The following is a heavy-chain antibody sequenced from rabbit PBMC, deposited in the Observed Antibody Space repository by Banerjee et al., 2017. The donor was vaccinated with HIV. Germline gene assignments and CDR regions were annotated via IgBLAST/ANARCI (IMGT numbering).Heavy chain of an antibody. V-gene: IGHV1S47*01. D-gene: IGHD6-1*01. CDR3: TRAAGYGGYGYSTGFTL. J-gene: IGHJ4*01. CDR1: GIDFSTYG. Sequence: QEQLVESGGGLVQPEGSLTLTCKASGIDFSTYGITWVRQAPGKGLEWIAYIYPDYGTTDYATWAKGRFTISLDNAQNTVFLQMTSLTAADTATYFCTRAAGYGGYGYSTGFTLWGPGTLVTVS. CDR2: IYPDYGTT.